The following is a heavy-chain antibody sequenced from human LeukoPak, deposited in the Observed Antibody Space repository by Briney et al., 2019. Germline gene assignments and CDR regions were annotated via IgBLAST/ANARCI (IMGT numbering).Heavy chain of an antibody. Sequence: GGSLRLSCAASGFTFSSYSMNWVRQAPGKGLEWVSSISSSSSYIYYADSVKGRFTISRDNAKNSLYLQMNSLGAEDTAVYYCASYVDTAMDYWGQGTLVTVSS. D-gene: IGHD5-18*01. J-gene: IGHJ4*02. CDR2: ISSSSSYI. V-gene: IGHV3-21*01. CDR1: GFTFSSYS. CDR3: ASYVDTAMDY.